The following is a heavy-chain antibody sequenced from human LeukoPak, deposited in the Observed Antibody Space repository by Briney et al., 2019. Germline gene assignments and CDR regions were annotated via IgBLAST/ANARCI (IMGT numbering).Heavy chain of an antibody. Sequence: SVKVSCKASGGTFSSYAISWVRQAPGQGLEWMGGIIPIFGTANYAQKFQGRVTITTDESTSTAYMELSSLRSEDTAVYYCARAGGWNYVTEYYYMDVGGKGTTVTVSS. D-gene: IGHD1-7*01. CDR3: ARAGGWNYVTEYYYMDV. V-gene: IGHV1-69*05. CDR2: IIPIFGTA. J-gene: IGHJ6*03. CDR1: GGTFSSYA.